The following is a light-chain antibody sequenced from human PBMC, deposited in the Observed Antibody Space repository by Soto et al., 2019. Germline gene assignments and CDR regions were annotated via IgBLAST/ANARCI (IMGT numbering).Light chain of an antibody. CDR3: QQYDSSRT. CDR1: QSVSSSY. Sequence: EIVLTQSPGTLSLSPGERATLSCRASQSVSSSYLAWYQQKPGQAPRLLIHGASRRATGIPDRFSGSGSETDFTLTISRLEPEDFAVYYCQQYDSSRTFGQGTKVEIK. CDR2: GAS. J-gene: IGKJ1*01. V-gene: IGKV3-20*01.